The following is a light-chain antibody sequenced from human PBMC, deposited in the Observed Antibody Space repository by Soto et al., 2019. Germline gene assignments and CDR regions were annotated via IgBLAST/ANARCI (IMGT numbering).Light chain of an antibody. V-gene: IGKV3-11*01. Sequence: EIVLTQSPATLSLSPGERATLSCRASQSVRNNLDWFRQRPGQAPRLLIYDASNRAAGVPARFRGSGSGTDFTLTISSLEPEDFADYYCQHRSNWPLTFGGGTKVEIK. CDR3: QHRSNWPLT. J-gene: IGKJ4*01. CDR1: QSVRNN. CDR2: DAS.